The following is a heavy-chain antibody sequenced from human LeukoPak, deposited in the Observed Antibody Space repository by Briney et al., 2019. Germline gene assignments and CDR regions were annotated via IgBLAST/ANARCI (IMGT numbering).Heavy chain of an antibody. V-gene: IGHV3-7*01. CDR2: IKDDGSEK. CDR1: GFNFSSYW. CDR3: ARISPH. Sequence: GGSLRLSCAASGFNFSSYWMYWVRQAPGKGLEWVANIKDDGSEKYYLDSVKGRFTISRDNGKNSLYLQMNSLRDEDTAVYYCARISPHWGQGTLVTVSS. J-gene: IGHJ4*02.